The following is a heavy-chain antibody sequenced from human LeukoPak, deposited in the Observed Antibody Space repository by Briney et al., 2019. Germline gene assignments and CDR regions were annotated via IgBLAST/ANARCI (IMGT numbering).Heavy chain of an antibody. CDR1: GFPVSSNH. J-gene: IGHJ4*02. CDR3: AAWRGSSWFDY. D-gene: IGHD6-13*01. Sequence: GGTLRLSCAASGFPVSSNHMGWVRQAPGKGPEWVSVIFGGGKTSYAGSVQGRVTLPRDNSKNTLYLQMIRLRVEDTAVYYCAAWRGSSWFDYWGQGTLVTVSS. CDR2: IFGGGKT. V-gene: IGHV3-53*01.